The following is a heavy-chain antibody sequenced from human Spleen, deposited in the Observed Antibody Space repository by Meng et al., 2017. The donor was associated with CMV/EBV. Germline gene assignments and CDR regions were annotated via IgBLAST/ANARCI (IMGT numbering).Heavy chain of an antibody. J-gene: IGHJ4*02. D-gene: IGHD3-10*01. CDR3: ARVEWFGELLPTPYFDY. V-gene: IGHV3-48*03. Sequence: GGSLRLSCAASGFTFSSYEMNWVRQAPGKGLEWVSYISSSGSTIYYADSVKGRFSISRDNAKNSLYLQMNSLRAEDTAVYYCARVEWFGELLPTPYFDYWGQGTLVTVSS. CDR2: ISSSGSTI. CDR1: GFTFSSYE.